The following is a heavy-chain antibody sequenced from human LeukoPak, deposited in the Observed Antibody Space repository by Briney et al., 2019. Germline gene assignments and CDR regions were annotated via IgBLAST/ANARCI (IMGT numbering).Heavy chain of an antibody. CDR3: ARYSYSSSKGAFDI. J-gene: IGHJ3*02. Sequence: SQTLSLTCTVSGGSISSGGYYWSWIRQHPGKGLEWIGYIYYSGSTYYNPSLKSRVTISVDTSKNQFSLKLSSVTAADTAVYYCARYSYSSSKGAFDIWGQGTMVTVSS. CDR1: GGSISSGGYY. D-gene: IGHD6-6*01. CDR2: IYYSGST. V-gene: IGHV4-31*03.